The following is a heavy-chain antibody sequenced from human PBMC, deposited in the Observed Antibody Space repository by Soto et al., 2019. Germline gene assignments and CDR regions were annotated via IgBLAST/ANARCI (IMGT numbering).Heavy chain of an antibody. CDR1: GFTFSDYA. J-gene: IGHJ6*02. CDR3: AKNGASSKTWYMWYYALDV. V-gene: IGHV3-23*01. CDR2: ISSSGGNT. D-gene: IGHD6-13*01. Sequence: EEHLLESGGGLVQPGGSLRLSCAASGFTFSDYAMTWVRQAPGKGLEWVSGISSSGGNTYYADSVKGRFTITRDNSKNTLSLLMDSLRAEDTAVYYCAKNGASSKTWYMWYYALDVWGQGTTVTVSS.